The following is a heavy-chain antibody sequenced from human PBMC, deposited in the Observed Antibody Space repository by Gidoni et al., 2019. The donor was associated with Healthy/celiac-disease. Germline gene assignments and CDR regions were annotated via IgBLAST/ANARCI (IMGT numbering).Heavy chain of an antibody. CDR3: TINGEVAASRFYYYYYGMDV. J-gene: IGHJ6*02. V-gene: IGHV3-15*07. Sequence: EVQLVESGGGLVKPGGSLRLSCAASGFTFSNAWMNWVRQAPGKGLEWVGRIKSKTDGGTTDYAAPVKGRFTISRDDSKNTLYLQMNSLKTEDTAVYYCTINGEVAASRFYYYYYGMDVWGQGTTVTVSS. CDR1: GFTFSNAW. D-gene: IGHD2-15*01. CDR2: IKSKTDGGTT.